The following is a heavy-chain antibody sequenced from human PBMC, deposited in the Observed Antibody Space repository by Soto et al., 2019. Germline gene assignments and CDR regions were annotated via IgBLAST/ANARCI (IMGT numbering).Heavy chain of an antibody. CDR3: ARVIGYSGYDY. CDR1: GGSVSISLYL. J-gene: IGHJ4*02. CDR2: TYDSGRT. V-gene: IGHV4-61*01. Sequence: SETLSLTCTVSGGSVSISLYLWTWIRQPPGKGLEWIGHTYDSGRTNYSPSLKGRATISIDTSKNQFSLKLGSVTAADTAVYYCARVIGYSGYDYWGQGTLVTVSS. D-gene: IGHD5-12*01.